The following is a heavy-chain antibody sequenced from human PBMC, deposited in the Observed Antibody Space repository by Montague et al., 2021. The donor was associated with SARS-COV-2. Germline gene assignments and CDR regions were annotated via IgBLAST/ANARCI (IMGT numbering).Heavy chain of an antibody. CDR1: GFSLSTSGMC. CDR2: IDWDDDK. D-gene: IGHD4-23*01. V-gene: IGHV2-70*11. CDR3: ARTYYGGRPFDY. J-gene: IGHJ4*02. Sequence: PALVKPTQTLTLTCTFSGFSLSTSGMCVSWIRQPPGKALEGLARIDWDDDKYYSTSLKTRLTISKDTSKNQVVLTMTNMDPVDTATYYCARTYYGGRPFDYWGQGTLVTVSS.